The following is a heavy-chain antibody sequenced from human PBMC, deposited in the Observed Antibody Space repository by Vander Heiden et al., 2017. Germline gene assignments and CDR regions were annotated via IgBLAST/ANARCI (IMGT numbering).Heavy chain of an antibody. D-gene: IGHD3-22*01. CDR3: ARGGTYYYDSSGYYPDY. Sequence: EVQLVESGGGLVQPGGSLRLSCAASGFTFSSYAMHWVRQAPGKGLEYVSAIRSHGGSTYYANSVKGRFTISRDDSKNTLYLQMGSLRAEDMAVYYWARGGTYYYDSSGYYPDYWGQGTLVTVSS. CDR1: GFTFSSYA. J-gene: IGHJ4*02. CDR2: IRSHGGST. V-gene: IGHV3-64*01.